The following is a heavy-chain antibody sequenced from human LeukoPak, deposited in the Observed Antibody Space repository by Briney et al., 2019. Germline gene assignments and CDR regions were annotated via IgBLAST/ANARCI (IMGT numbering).Heavy chain of an antibody. V-gene: IGHV3-30*18. CDR2: ISYDGSNK. D-gene: IGHD2-15*01. Sequence: GGSLRLSCAASGFTFSTYAMHWVRQAPGKGLEWVAVISYDGSNKYYADSVKGRFTISRDNSKNTLYLQMDSLRAEDTAVYYCAKSGLNRFDYWGQGTLVTVSS. CDR1: GFTFSTYA. CDR3: AKSGLNRFDY. J-gene: IGHJ4*02.